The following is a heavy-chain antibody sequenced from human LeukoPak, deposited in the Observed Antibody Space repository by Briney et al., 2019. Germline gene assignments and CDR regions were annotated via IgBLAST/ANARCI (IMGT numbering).Heavy chain of an antibody. D-gene: IGHD4-11*01. V-gene: IGHV3-48*03. CDR2: ITSSGSTI. J-gene: IGHJ4*02. Sequence: GGSLRLSCEASGFTFSSYDMTWVRQAPGKGLEWVSYITSSGSTIYYADSVKGRFTISRDNAKNSLYLQMNSLTAEDTAVYYCVREGPPQSSLYYFDYWGQGTLVTVSS. CDR1: GFTFSSYD. CDR3: VREGPPQSSLYYFDY.